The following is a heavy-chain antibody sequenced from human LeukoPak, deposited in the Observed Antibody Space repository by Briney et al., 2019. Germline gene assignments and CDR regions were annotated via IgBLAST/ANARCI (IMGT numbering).Heavy chain of an antibody. CDR2: INYNGGST. CDR1: GFTFSSYA. D-gene: IGHD2-15*01. J-gene: IGHJ4*02. CDR3: ARAYCSAGSCYLDY. V-gene: IGHV3-64*02. Sequence: PGGSLRLSCAASGFTFSSYAMHWVRLAPGKGLEYVSAINYNGGSTYYADSVKGRFTVSRDSSKNTLYLQMGNVRAEDMAVYYCARAYCSAGSCYLDYWGQGTLVTVSS.